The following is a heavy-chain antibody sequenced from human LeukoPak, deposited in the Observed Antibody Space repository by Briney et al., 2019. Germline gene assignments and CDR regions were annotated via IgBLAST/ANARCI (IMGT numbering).Heavy chain of an antibody. CDR3: AREILGSSGYYADF. Sequence: SQTLSLTCSVSVASFTDGYYWSWIRQQPGKGLDWIGYIYYSGSTYYNPSFESRVSMSVDTSKKQFSLKLSSVTAADTGVYYCAREILGSSGYYADFWGQGTPVTVSS. V-gene: IGHV4-31*02. CDR1: VASFTDGYY. J-gene: IGHJ4*02. CDR2: IYYSGST. D-gene: IGHD6-19*01.